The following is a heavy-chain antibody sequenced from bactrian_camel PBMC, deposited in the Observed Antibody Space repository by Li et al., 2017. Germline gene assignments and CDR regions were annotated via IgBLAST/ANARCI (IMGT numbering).Heavy chain of an antibody. CDR3: AKGNGYYTPANALSD. Sequence: HVQLVESGGGSVQAGGSLSLSCEISLYIYSSYCMGWFRQTPGKERAAVAAHYTGTATTYVADSVKGRSAISRDNAKNTMYLQLPSLKTEDTAMYYCAKGNGYYTPANALSDRGQGTQVTVS. J-gene: IGHJ4*01. V-gene: IGHV3S1*01. CDR1: LYIYSSYC. CDR2: HYTGTATT. D-gene: IGHD2*01.